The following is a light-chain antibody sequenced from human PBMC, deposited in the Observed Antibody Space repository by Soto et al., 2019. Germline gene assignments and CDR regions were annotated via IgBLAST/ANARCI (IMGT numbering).Light chain of an antibody. V-gene: IGKV3-11*01. CDR3: QQRTNWPLT. CDR2: DAS. CDR1: QSVTTF. Sequence: EIVLTQSPVTLSLSPGERATLSCRASQSVTTFFAWYQQKPGQAPRLLIYDASKRATDIPARFSGSGSGTDFTLTISSLEPEDFAVYYCQQRTNWPLTFGGGTKVEIK. J-gene: IGKJ4*01.